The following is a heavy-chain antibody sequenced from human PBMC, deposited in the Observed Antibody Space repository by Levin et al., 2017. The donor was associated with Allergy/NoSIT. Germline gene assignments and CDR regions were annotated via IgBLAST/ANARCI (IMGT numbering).Heavy chain of an antibody. CDR3: ARAAGSTFDF. CDR1: GGSISGGGYH. Sequence: SLSLTCTVSGGSISGGGYHWTWIRQHPEKGLEWIGYIYYSGSTFYNPSLKSRLMISVDTSKNQFSLNVSSVTAADTAVYYCARAAGSTFDFWGQGALVTVAS. D-gene: IGHD1/OR15-1a*01. V-gene: IGHV4-31*03. J-gene: IGHJ4*02. CDR2: IYYSGST.